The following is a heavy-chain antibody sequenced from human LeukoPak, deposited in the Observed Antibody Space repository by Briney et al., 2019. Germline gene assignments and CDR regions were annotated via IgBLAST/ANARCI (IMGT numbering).Heavy chain of an antibody. V-gene: IGHV1-69*04. CDR3: AKDFDRGYSYGFDSAFDI. CDR1: GGTFSSYA. J-gene: IGHJ3*02. D-gene: IGHD5-18*01. CDR2: IIPILGIA. Sequence: ASVKVSCKASGGTFSSYAISWVRQAPGQGLEWMGRIIPILGIANYAQKFQGRVTITADKSTSTAYMELSSLRSEDTAVYYCAKDFDRGYSYGFDSAFDIWGQGTMVTVSS.